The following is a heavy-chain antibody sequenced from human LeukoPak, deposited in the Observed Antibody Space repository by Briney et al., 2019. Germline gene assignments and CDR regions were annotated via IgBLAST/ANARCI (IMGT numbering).Heavy chain of an antibody. CDR3: ASLPPYSSSSKGRYYYMDV. CDR1: GGSLSGYY. V-gene: IGHV4-34*01. D-gene: IGHD6-6*01. Sequence: SETLSLTCAVYGGSLSGYYWSWIRQPPGKGLEWIGEINHSGSTNYNPSLKSRVTISVDTSKNQFSLKLSSVTAADTAVYYCASLPPYSSSSKGRYYYMDVWGKGTTVTVSS. J-gene: IGHJ6*03. CDR2: INHSGST.